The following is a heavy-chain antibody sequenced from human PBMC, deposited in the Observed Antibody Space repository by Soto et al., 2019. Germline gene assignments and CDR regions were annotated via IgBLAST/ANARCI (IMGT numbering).Heavy chain of an antibody. Sequence: QVQLVQSGAEVKKPGASVKVSCKASGYTFTSYGISWVRQAPGQGLEWMGWISAYNGNTNYAQKLQCRATRTTDTSARRANMMRRSLRSDDTAVYYCARMSIAAPGYYMDVWGKGTTVAVSS. CDR3: ARMSIAAPGYYMDV. V-gene: IGHV1-18*01. CDR2: ISAYNGNT. J-gene: IGHJ6*03. CDR1: GYTFTSYG. D-gene: IGHD6-6*01.